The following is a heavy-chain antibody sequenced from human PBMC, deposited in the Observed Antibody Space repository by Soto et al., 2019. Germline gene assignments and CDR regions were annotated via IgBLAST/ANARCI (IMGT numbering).Heavy chain of an antibody. J-gene: IGHJ2*01. CDR3: AKDLDRCGGDCYSHWYFDL. CDR2: ISGSGGST. Sequence: EVQLLESGGGLVQPGGSLRLSCAASGFTFSSYAMSWVRQAPGKGLEWVSAISGSGGSTYYADSVKGRFTISRDKSKNTLYLQMNSLRAEDTAVYYCAKDLDRCGGDCYSHWYFDLWGRGTLVTVSS. V-gene: IGHV3-23*01. CDR1: GFTFSSYA. D-gene: IGHD2-21*02.